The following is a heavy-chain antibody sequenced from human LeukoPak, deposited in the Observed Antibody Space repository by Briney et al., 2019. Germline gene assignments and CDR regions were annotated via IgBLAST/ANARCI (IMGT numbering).Heavy chain of an antibody. V-gene: IGHV3-30-3*01. D-gene: IGHD3-22*01. CDR1: GFTFTNYA. CDR3: AREVPYYDSSGYYDY. Sequence: GGSLRLSCAASGFTFTNYAMHWVRQAPGKGLEWVAVISYDGSNKYHADSVKGRSTISRDNSKNTLYLQMNSLRAEDTAVYSCAREVPYYDSSGYYDYWGQGTLVTVSS. J-gene: IGHJ4*02. CDR2: ISYDGSNK.